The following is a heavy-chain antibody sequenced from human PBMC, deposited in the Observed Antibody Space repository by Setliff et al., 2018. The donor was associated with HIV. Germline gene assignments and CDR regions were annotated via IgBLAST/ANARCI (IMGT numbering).Heavy chain of an antibody. CDR1: AFTFSSCG. CDR2: IRYDDTYK. J-gene: IGHJ6*02. D-gene: IGHD3-10*01. V-gene: IGHV3-30*02. CDR3: ARSVIGYYYYGMDV. Sequence: GGSLRLSCAASAFTFSSCGMHWVRQAPGKGLEWVAFIRYDDTYKFYADSVKGRFTIPRDNSKNTLYLQMNSLRAEDTAVYYCARSVIGYYYYGMDVWGQGTLVTVSS.